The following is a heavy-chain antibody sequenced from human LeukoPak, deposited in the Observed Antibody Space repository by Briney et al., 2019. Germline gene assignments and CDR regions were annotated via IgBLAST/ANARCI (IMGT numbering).Heavy chain of an antibody. Sequence: GGSLRLSCAATGFTFSDYYMSWIRQAPGKGLEWVSYISSSGSTIYYADSVKGRFTISRDNAKNSLYLQMNSLRAEDTAVYYCARDQLRIGYCSGGSCSSFDYWGQGTLVTVSS. CDR3: ARDQLRIGYCSGGSCSSFDY. V-gene: IGHV3-11*01. J-gene: IGHJ4*02. CDR2: ISSSGSTI. D-gene: IGHD2-15*01. CDR1: GFTFSDYY.